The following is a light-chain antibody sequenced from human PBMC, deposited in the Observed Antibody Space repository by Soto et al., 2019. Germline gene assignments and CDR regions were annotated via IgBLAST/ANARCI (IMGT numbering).Light chain of an antibody. V-gene: IGKV3-20*01. Sequence: IVLTQSPDTLSLSPGERATLSCRPSQSVTGTYLAWYQQKPGQSPRLLIFAASSRAAGIPDRFSGSGSGTDFTLTISRLEPEDFAVYYCQQYSSPPLTFGGGTKVEIK. CDR2: AAS. CDR1: QSVTGTY. CDR3: QQYSSPPLT. J-gene: IGKJ4*01.